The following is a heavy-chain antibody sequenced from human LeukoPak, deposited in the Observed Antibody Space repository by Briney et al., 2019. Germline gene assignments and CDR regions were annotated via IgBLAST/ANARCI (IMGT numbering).Heavy chain of an antibody. V-gene: IGHV1-18*01. D-gene: IGHD3-22*01. CDR2: ISAYNGNT. Sequence: GASVKVPCKASGYTFTSYGISWVRQAPGQGLEWMGWISAYNGNTNYAQKLQGRVTMTTDTSTSTAYMELRSLRSDDTAVYYCARETYYYDSSGYLDYWGQGTLVTVSS. CDR3: ARETYYYDSSGYLDY. J-gene: IGHJ4*02. CDR1: GYTFTSYG.